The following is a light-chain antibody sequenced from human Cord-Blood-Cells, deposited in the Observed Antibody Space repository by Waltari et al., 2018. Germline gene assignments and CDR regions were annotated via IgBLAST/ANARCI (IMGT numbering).Light chain of an antibody. J-gene: IGKJ2*03. CDR2: ASS. CDR3: QQSYSTPYS. V-gene: IGKV1-39*01. Sequence: DIQMTHSPPSLSASVGDSVTITCRASQSISSYLNWYKQQPGKAPKLLIYASSSLHSGVPSRFSGSGSGTDFTLTISSLQPEDFATYYCQQSYSTPYSFGQGTKLEIK. CDR1: QSISSY.